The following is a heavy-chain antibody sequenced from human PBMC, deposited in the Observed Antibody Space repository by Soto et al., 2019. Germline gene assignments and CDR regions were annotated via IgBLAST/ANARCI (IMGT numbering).Heavy chain of an antibody. V-gene: IGHV4-59*11. Sequence: SETLSLTCTVSGGSISSHYWSWIRQPPGKGLEWIGYISYTGSTNYNPSLKSRVTISVDTSKNQFSLKLSSVTAADTAVYYCARSPGGWFDYWGQGTLVTVSS. CDR1: GGSISSHY. D-gene: IGHD6-19*01. CDR2: ISYTGST. J-gene: IGHJ4*02. CDR3: ARSPGGWFDY.